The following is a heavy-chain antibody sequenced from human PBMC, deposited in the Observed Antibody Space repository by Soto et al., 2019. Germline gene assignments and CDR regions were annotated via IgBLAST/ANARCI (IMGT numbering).Heavy chain of an antibody. CDR3: ARADRSGYTFEH. CDR2: IYYSGTT. V-gene: IGHV4-31*03. Sequence: QVQLQESGPGLVQPSQTLSLTCTVSGASISSGGYYWSWIRQHPGKGLEWIGYIYYSGTTYYNPSLKSRLTISLDTSRNQFSLELNSVSAADTAVYYCARADRSGYTFEHWGQGTLVTVSS. J-gene: IGHJ4*02. CDR1: GASISSGGYY. D-gene: IGHD3-22*01.